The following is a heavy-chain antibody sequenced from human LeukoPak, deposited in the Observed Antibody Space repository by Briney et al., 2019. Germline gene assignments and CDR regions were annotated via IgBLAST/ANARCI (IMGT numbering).Heavy chain of an antibody. CDR2: LGTAGDT. CDR3: ARQSTPHGNFDY. Sequence: PGGSLRLSCATSGFTLTNYAMHWVRQPAGEGLEWVSALGTAGDTFYPGSMKGRFSISRDNAKKSLFLQMNSLRVEDTAIYYCARQSTPHGNFDYWGQGTLVTVSS. D-gene: IGHD5-24*01. V-gene: IGHV3-13*01. CDR1: GFTLTNYA. J-gene: IGHJ4*02.